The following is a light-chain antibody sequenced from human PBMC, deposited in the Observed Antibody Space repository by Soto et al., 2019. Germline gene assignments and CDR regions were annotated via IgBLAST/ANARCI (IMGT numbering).Light chain of an antibody. CDR1: QSISSW. CDR3: QQYNSYSYT. J-gene: IGKJ2*01. CDR2: KAS. Sequence: DIQMTQSPSTLSASVGDRVTITCRASQSISSWLAWYQQKPGKAPNLLIYKASSLESGVPSRFSGSRSGTEFTLTISSLQPDDFATYYCQQYNSYSYTFGQGTKLEIK. V-gene: IGKV1-5*03.